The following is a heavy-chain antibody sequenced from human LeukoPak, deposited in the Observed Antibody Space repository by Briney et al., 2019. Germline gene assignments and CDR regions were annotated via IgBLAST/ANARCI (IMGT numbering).Heavy chain of an antibody. Sequence: GGSLRLSCAASGFTFSSYSMNWVRQAPGKGLEWVSSISSSSSYIYYADSLTGRFTISRDNAKNSLYLQMNSLRAEDTAMYYCARRATTERGHSYGLDFWGQGTLVAVSS. J-gene: IGHJ4*02. CDR2: ISSSSSYI. CDR3: ARRATTERGHSYGLDF. V-gene: IGHV3-21*01. D-gene: IGHD5-18*01. CDR1: GFTFSSYS.